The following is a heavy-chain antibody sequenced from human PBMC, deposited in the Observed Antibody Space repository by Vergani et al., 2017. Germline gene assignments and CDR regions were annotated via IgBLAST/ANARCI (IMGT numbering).Heavy chain of an antibody. J-gene: IGHJ6*02. D-gene: IGHD3-10*01. Sequence: QVQLVESGGGVVQPGGSLRLSCGASGFTFSNYGMHWVRQAPGKGLEWVTFIRYDGSNKYYVDSVKGRFTISRDNSKNTLYLQMNSLRIEDTAVYYCAKDPRLMVRGVTYYYYYYGMDVWGQGTTVTVSS. CDR2: IRYDGSNK. CDR3: AKDPRLMVRGVTYYYYYYGMDV. CDR1: GFTFSNYG. V-gene: IGHV3-30*02.